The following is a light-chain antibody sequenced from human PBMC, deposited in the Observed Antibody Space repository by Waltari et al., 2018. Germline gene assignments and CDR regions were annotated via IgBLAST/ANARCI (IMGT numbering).Light chain of an antibody. V-gene: IGKV1-8*01. Sequence: IRMTQSPSSLSASTGDRVTITCRASQGISSYLAWYQQKPGKAPKLLIYAESTLKSGVRSRFSGSGSGTDFTLTISCLQSEDFATYYCQQYYSYPLGVTFGHGTKVDIK. J-gene: IGKJ3*01. CDR2: AES. CDR1: QGISSY. CDR3: QQYYSYPLGVT.